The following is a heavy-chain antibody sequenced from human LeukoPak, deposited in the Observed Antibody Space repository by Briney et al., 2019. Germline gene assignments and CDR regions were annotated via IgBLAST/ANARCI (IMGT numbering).Heavy chain of an antibody. CDR2: MNPNSGNT. CDR1: GYTFTSYD. Sequence: ASVKVSCKASGYTFTSYDINWVRQATGQGLEWMGWMNPNSGNTGYAQKFQGRVTITRNTSISTAYMELSSLRSEDTAVYYCARVSGYSSSWYLWTPTGRYYYYYMDVWGKGTTVTVSS. D-gene: IGHD6-13*01. CDR3: ARVSGYSSSWYLWTPTGRYYYYYMDV. J-gene: IGHJ6*03. V-gene: IGHV1-8*03.